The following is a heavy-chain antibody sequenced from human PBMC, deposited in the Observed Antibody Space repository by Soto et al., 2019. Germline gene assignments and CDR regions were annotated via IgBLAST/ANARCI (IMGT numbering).Heavy chain of an antibody. D-gene: IGHD2-2*01. CDR1: GYRLTSYG. Sequence: ASVKVSCQASGYRLTSYGISWVRQAPGQGLEWMGWISGHDGNTKYTQKVQGRVTVTTDTSTSTAYMDLRSLRSDDTAVYYCAREYCSSASCYGPDFWGQGTLVTVSS. CDR3: AREYCSSASCYGPDF. J-gene: IGHJ4*02. CDR2: ISGHDGNT. V-gene: IGHV1-18*01.